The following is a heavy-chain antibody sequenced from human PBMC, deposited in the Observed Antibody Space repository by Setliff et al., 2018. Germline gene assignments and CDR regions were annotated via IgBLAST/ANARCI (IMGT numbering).Heavy chain of an antibody. V-gene: IGHV1-18*01. CDR1: GYTFRQSI. CDR3: ARMSTSGPHYDY. CDR2: IGVYSGNT. J-gene: IGHJ4*02. Sequence: ASVKVSCKASGYTFRQSIVSWVRQAPGQGLEWLGWIGVYSGNTYSAQRFQGRVSLTTDESATTVHMELSSLRSDDTAVYYCARMSTSGPHYDYWGQGTLVTVSS. D-gene: IGHD2-8*02.